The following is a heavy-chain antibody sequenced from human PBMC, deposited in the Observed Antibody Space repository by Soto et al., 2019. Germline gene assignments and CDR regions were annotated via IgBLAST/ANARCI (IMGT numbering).Heavy chain of an antibody. CDR2: INPNSGGT. Sequence: ASVKVSCKASGYTFTGYYMHWVRQAPGQGLEWMGWINPNSGGTNYAQKFQGWVTMTRDTSISTAYMELSRLRSDDTAVYYCARSPRDCSSTSCYEGYFDYWGQGTLVTVSS. J-gene: IGHJ4*02. D-gene: IGHD2-2*01. V-gene: IGHV1-2*04. CDR3: ARSPRDCSSTSCYEGYFDY. CDR1: GYTFTGYY.